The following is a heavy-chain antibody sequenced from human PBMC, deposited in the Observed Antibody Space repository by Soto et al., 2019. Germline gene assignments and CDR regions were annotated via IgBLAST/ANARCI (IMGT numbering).Heavy chain of an antibody. D-gene: IGHD3-22*01. V-gene: IGHV3-23*01. CDR3: AKGSGYYESAIDY. CDR1: GFTFSSYA. Sequence: PGGSLRLSCAASGFTFSSYAMSWVRQAPGKGLEWVSAISGSGGSTYYADSVKGRFTISRDNSKNTLYLQMNSLRAEDTAVYYYAKGSGYYESAIDYWGQGTLVTVSS. CDR2: ISGSGGST. J-gene: IGHJ4*02.